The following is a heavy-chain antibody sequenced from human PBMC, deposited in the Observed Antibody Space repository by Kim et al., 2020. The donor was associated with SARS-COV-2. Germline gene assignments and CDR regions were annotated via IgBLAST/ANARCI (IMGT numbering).Heavy chain of an antibody. V-gene: IGHV1-3*01. Sequence: YSQKFQGRLTITRDTSASTAYMELSSLTSEDTAVYYCARERAADYDAFDVWGQGTMVTVSS. D-gene: IGHD6-25*01. J-gene: IGHJ3*01. CDR3: ARERAADYDAFDV.